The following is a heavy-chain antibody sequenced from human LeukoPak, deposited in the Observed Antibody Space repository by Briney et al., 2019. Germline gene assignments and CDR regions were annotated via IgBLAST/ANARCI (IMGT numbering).Heavy chain of an antibody. J-gene: IGHJ4*02. Sequence: ETLSLTCTVSGGSIIGYYWSWIRQPAGKGLEWIGRICSTGSTNYNPSLKSRITMSADTSKNQVSLKLSSVTAADTAVYYCATTNSGWYYFDYWGQGTLVTVSS. D-gene: IGHD6-19*01. CDR3: ATTNSGWYYFDY. V-gene: IGHV4-4*07. CDR2: ICSTGST. CDR1: GGSIIGYY.